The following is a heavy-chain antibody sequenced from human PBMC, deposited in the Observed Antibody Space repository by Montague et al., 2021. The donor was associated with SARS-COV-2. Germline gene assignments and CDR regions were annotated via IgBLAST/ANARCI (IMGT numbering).Heavy chain of an antibody. J-gene: IGHJ6*03. CDR3: ARALVPEEWLFGGDYYYYMDV. V-gene: IGHV4-59*01. CDR1: GGSISSYY. D-gene: IGHD3-3*01. CDR2: IYYSGST. Sequence: SETLSLTCTVSGGSISSYYWSWIRQPPGKGLEWIGYIYYSGSTNYNPSLKSRVTISVDTSENQFSLKLSSVTAADTAVYYCARALVPEEWLFGGDYYYYMDVWGKGTTVTVSS.